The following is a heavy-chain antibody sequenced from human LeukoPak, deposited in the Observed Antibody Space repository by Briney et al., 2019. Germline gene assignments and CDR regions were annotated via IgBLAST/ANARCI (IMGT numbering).Heavy chain of an antibody. CDR2: IYTSGST. CDR1: GGSFSGYY. D-gene: IGHD6-19*01. Sequence: SETLSLTCAVYGGSFSGYYWSWIRQPPGKGLEWIGRIYTSGSTNYNPSLKSRVTISVDTSKNQFSLKLSSVTAADTAVYYCARALAVATYYFDYWGQGTLVTVSS. CDR3: ARALAVATYYFDY. V-gene: IGHV4-59*10. J-gene: IGHJ4*02.